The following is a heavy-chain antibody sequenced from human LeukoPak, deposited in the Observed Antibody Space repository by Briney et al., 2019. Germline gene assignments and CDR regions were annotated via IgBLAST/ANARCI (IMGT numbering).Heavy chain of an antibody. J-gene: IGHJ4*02. CDR1: GFTFSGYW. D-gene: IGHD6-6*01. CDR2: MNQDGSAK. CDR3: AREQVAARRTFDY. V-gene: IGHV3-7*01. Sequence: PGGSLRLSCAASGFTFSGYWLSWVRQAPGKGLEWVANMNQDGSAKYYVDSVKGRFTISRDNAKNSLYLQMNSLRAEDTAVYYCAREQVAARRTFDYWGQGTLVTVSS.